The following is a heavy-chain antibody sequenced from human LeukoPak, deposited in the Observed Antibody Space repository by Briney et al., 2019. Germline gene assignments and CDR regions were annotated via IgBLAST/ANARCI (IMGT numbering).Heavy chain of an antibody. Sequence: ASVKVSCKASGYAFTGYYLHWVRQAPGQGLEWMGRINPNSGAARCAQMFQGRVILTRDTSLSTVYMELSRLGSDDTAIYYCARGAFTVGATGENWFDPWGQGTLVTVSS. V-gene: IGHV1-2*06. D-gene: IGHD1-26*01. J-gene: IGHJ5*02. CDR3: ARGAFTVGATGENWFDP. CDR2: INPNSGAA. CDR1: GYAFTGYY.